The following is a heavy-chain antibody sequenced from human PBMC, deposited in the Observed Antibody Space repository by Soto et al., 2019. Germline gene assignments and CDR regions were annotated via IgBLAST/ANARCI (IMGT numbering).Heavy chain of an antibody. Sequence: EVQLLEHGGQLVQPGESLRLSCAASGFTFRTFTINWVRQAPGKGLEWVSGIIGGDGDKFYSDSVKGRFTISRDNSKDMLFLQMSSLRVDDTAVYYCAKDRDPDGIWTFDSWGQGTLVTVSS. CDR1: GFTFRTFT. CDR3: AKDRDPDGIWTFDS. V-gene: IGHV3-23*01. D-gene: IGHD3-9*01. CDR2: IIGGDGDK. J-gene: IGHJ5*01.